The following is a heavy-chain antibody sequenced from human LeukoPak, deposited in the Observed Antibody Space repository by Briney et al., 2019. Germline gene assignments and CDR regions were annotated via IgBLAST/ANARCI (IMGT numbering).Heavy chain of an antibody. CDR3: AKDRDIVVLPAASIAAAMVD. CDR2: ISYDGSNK. D-gene: IGHD2-2*01. CDR1: GFTFSSYG. J-gene: IGHJ4*02. V-gene: IGHV3-30*18. Sequence: GGSLRLSCAASGFTFSSYGMHWVRQAPGKGLEWVAVISYDGSNKYYADSVKGRFTISRYNPKNTLYLQMNSLRAEDTAVYYCAKDRDIVVLPAASIAAAMVDWGQGTLVTVSS.